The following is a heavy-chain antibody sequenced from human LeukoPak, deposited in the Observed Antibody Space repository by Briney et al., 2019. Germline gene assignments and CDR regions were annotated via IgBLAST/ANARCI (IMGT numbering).Heavy chain of an antibody. V-gene: IGHV3-66*01. J-gene: IGHJ3*02. CDR1: GFTVSSNY. Sequence: GGSLRLSCAASGFTVSSNYMSWVRQAPGKGLEWVSVIYSGGSTYYADSVKGRFTISRDNSKNTLYLQMNSLRAEDTAVYYCARGKVAVAATDDAFEIWGQGTMVTVSS. CDR2: IYSGGST. D-gene: IGHD6-19*01. CDR3: ARGKVAVAATDDAFEI.